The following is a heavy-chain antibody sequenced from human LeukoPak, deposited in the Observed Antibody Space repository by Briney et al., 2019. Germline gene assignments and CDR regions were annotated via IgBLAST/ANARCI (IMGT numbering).Heavy chain of an antibody. CDR1: GGSISSSNW. CDR3: ARDPLRYSSGWYTGFDY. J-gene: IGHJ4*02. V-gene: IGHV4-4*02. D-gene: IGHD6-19*01. Sequence: SETLSLTCAVSGGSISSSNWWSWVRQPPGKGLEWIGEIYHSGSTNYNPSLKSRVTKSVDKSKNQFSLKLSSVTAADTAVYYCARDPLRYSSGWYTGFDYWGQGTLVTVSS. CDR2: IYHSGST.